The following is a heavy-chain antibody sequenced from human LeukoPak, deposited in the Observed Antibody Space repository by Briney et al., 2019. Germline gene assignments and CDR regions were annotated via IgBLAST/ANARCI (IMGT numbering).Heavy chain of an antibody. CDR2: IRYDGSNK. J-gene: IGHJ5*02. V-gene: IGHV3-30*02. CDR1: GFTFSSYG. Sequence: GSLRLSCAASGFTFSSYGMHWVRQAPGKGLEWVAFIRYDGSNKYYADSVKGRFTISRDNAKNSLYLQMNSLRAEDTAVYYCARDSSGWYNWFDPWGQGTLVTVSS. CDR3: ARDSSGWYNWFDP. D-gene: IGHD6-19*01.